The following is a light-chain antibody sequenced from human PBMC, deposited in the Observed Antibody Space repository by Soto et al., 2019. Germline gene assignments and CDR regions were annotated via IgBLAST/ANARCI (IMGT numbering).Light chain of an antibody. CDR3: AAWDDSLSGYV. V-gene: IGLV1-47*01. CDR2: RNN. Sequence: QSVLTQPPSASGTPGQKVTISCSGSSSNIGDNYVYWHQQLPGTAPKLLIYRNNQRPSGVPHRFSGSKSGTSASLAISGLRSEDEADYYCAAWDDSLSGYVFGPGTKVTVL. CDR1: SSNIGDNY. J-gene: IGLJ1*01.